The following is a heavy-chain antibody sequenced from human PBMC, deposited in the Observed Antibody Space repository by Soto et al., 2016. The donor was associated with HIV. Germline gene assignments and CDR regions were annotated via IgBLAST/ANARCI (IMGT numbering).Heavy chain of an antibody. CDR1: GFTFSNVW. CDR3: STGTDRGLTYYYYYGLDV. V-gene: IGHV3-15*01. D-gene: IGHD1-26*01. J-gene: IGHJ6*02. Sequence: EVQLVESGGDLVKPGGSLRLSCAASGFTFSNVWMSWVRQAPGKGLEWVGRIKTKTDDGATDYAAPVKGRSTISRDDSKNTLFLQMNSLKTEDTAVYYCSTGTDRGLTYYYYYGLDVWGQGTTVTVSS. CDR2: IKTKTDDGAT.